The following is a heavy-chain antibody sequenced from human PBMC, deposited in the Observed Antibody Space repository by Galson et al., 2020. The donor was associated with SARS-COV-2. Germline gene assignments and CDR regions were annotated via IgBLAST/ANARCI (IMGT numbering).Heavy chain of an antibody. CDR2: VYHTGST. D-gene: IGHD2-15*01. CDR3: ARRWGVEAAATFDF. V-gene: IGHV4-38-2*02. CDR1: RYSISSGYV. Sequence: PETLSLTCSVSRYSISSGYVWAYIRQPPGKGLEWIGNVYHTGSTSYNPSLMSRLTISVDTSKNHFYLKLTSVTAADTAVYYCARRWGVEAAATFDFWGQGTLVIVSS. J-gene: IGHJ4*02.